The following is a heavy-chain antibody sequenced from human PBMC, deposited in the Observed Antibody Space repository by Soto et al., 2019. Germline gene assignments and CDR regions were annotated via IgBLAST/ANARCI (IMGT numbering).Heavy chain of an antibody. CDR2: IYSGGST. D-gene: IGHD4-4*01. J-gene: IGHJ4*02. V-gene: IGHV3-53*04. Sequence: PVGPLRVPSAAVGVTCSSYGMRWVSKAPGKGLEGVSVIYSGGSTYYADSVKGRFTISRHNSKNTLYLQMNSLRAEDTAEYYCVLSNFLVRFEYWGQGTLVTVSS. CDR3: VLSNFLVRFEY. CDR1: GVTCSSYG.